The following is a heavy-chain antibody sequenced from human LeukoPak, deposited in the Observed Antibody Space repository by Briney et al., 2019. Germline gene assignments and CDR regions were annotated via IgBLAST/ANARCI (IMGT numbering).Heavy chain of an antibody. V-gene: IGHV3-23*01. Sequence: GGSLRLSCAASGFTLSSYAMSWVRQAPGKGLEWVSAIGGSAGSTYYADSVKGRFTISRDNSKNTLYLQMNSLRAEDTAVYYCAKAPRLGYCSSTSCLYFDYWGQGTLVTVSS. CDR1: GFTLSSYA. J-gene: IGHJ4*02. CDR2: IGGSAGST. D-gene: IGHD2-2*01. CDR3: AKAPRLGYCSSTSCLYFDY.